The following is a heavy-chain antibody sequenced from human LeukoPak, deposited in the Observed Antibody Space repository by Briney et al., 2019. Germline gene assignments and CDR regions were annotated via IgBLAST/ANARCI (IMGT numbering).Heavy chain of an antibody. D-gene: IGHD2/OR15-2a*01. CDR3: ARGQMNSRIFDY. CDR2: MNPNSANT. V-gene: IGHV1-8*03. Sequence: GASVKVSCKASGYLFTSYDINWVRQATGQGLEWMGWMNPNSANTAYAQKFQGRVTITADESTSTAYMELSSLRSEDTAVYYCARGQMNSRIFDYWGQGTLVTVSS. CDR1: GYLFTSYD. J-gene: IGHJ4*02.